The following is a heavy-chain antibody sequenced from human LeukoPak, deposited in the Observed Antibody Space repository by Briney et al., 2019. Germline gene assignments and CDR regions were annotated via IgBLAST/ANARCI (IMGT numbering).Heavy chain of an antibody. CDR1: GFTFSSYW. J-gene: IGHJ5*02. CDR3: ARNLWEGDYYGNNWFDP. V-gene: IGHV3-7*03. Sequence: PGGSLRLSCATSGFTFSSYWMSWVRQAPGKGLEWVANIKQDGSEKYYVDSVKGRFTISRDNAKNSLYLQMNSLRAEDTAAYFCARNLWEGDYYGNNWFDPWGQGTLVTVSS. CDR2: IKQDGSEK. D-gene: IGHD3-10*01.